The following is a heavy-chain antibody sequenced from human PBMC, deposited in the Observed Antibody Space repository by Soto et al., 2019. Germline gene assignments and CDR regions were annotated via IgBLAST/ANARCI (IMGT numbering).Heavy chain of an antibody. CDR2: IIPILGIA. V-gene: IGHV1-69*08. J-gene: IGHJ5*02. CDR1: GGTFSSYT. D-gene: IGHD3-22*01. Sequence: QVQLVQSGAEVKKPGSSVKVSCKASGGTFSSYTISWVRQAPGQGLEWMGRIIPILGIANYAQKFQGRVTITADKSTSTAYMELSSLRSEDTAVYYCARDMVVGYYDSSGYYGAWGQGTLVTVSS. CDR3: ARDMVVGYYDSSGYYGA.